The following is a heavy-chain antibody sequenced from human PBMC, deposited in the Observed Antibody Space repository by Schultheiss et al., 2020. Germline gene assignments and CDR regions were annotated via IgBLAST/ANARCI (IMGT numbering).Heavy chain of an antibody. D-gene: IGHD7-27*01. CDR2: INPSGGST. CDR1: RYTFTGYY. Sequence: ASVKVSCKASRYTFTGYYMHWVRQAPGQGLEWMGIINPSGGSTSYAQKFQGRVTITRDTSTSTAYMELRSLRSDDTAVYYCARDLQVTGIDYWGQGTLVTVSS. V-gene: IGHV1-46*01. CDR3: ARDLQVTGIDY. J-gene: IGHJ4*02.